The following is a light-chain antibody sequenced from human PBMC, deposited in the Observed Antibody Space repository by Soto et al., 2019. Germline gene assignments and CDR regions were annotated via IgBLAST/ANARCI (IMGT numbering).Light chain of an antibody. CDR2: ASS. CDR3: QQYGSSPTWT. CDR1: QDVGNW. J-gene: IGKJ1*01. V-gene: IGKV1-12*01. Sequence: DIQISQSPSSLSASVGDRVSITCGASQDVGNWLAWYQQKPGKAPKLLISASSSLQSGVPSRFSGSGSGTDFTLTISRLEPEDFAVYYCQQYGSSPTWTFGQGTKVDI.